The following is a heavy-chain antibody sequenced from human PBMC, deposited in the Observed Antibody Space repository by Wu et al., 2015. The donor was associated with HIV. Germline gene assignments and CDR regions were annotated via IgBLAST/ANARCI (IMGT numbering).Heavy chain of an antibody. D-gene: IGHD3/OR15-3a*01. J-gene: IGHJ6*03. CDR3: ARDLGNDFAVRGYYWYMDV. Sequence: QVQLVQSGAEVAKPGASVRISCQTSGYTFTDHYIHWVRQAPGQGLEWMGWIRPDSGATHYAEKFQDRVTMTRDASISTAYMQLNRLRSDDTAVYFCARDLGNDFAVRGYYWYMDVWGRGTAITVSS. CDR1: GYTFTDHY. CDR2: IRPDSGAT. V-gene: IGHV1-2*02.